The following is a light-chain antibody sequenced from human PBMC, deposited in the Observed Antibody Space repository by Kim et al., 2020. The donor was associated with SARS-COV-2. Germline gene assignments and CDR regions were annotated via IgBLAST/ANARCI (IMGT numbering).Light chain of an antibody. V-gene: IGLV3-21*04. CDR3: QVWDSSSDHRVV. CDR2: YDS. J-gene: IGLJ2*01. Sequence: PRKAARVSSGGNSIVSKRVLWYQQKSGQAPVLVIYYDSARPSGIPERFSGSNSGNTATLTISRVEAGDEADYYCQVWDSSSDHRVVFGGGTQLTVL. CDR1: SIVSKR.